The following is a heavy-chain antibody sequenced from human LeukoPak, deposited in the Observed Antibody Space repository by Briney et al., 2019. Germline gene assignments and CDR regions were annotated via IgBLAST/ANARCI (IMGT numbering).Heavy chain of an antibody. V-gene: IGHV4-59*01. CDR2: IYYSGST. CDR3: ARDPHPYYFDY. J-gene: IGHJ4*02. Sequence: PSETLSLTCTVSGGSISSYYWSWLRQPPGKGLEWIGYIYYSGSTNYNPSLKSRVTISVDTSKNQFSLKLSSVTAADTAVYYCARDPHPYYFDYWGQGTLVTVSS. CDR1: GGSISSYY.